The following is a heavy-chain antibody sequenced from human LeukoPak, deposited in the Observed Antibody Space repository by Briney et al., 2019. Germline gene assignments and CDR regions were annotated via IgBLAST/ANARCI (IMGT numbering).Heavy chain of an antibody. Sequence: GGSLRLSCAASGFTFDDYAMHWVRQAPGKGLEWVSGISWNSGSIGYADSVKGRFTISRDNAKNSLYLQMNSLRAEDTAVYYCARDGVEPGIYFDYWGQGALVTVSS. CDR1: GFTFDDYA. V-gene: IGHV3-9*01. CDR2: ISWNSGSI. CDR3: ARDGVEPGIYFDY. D-gene: IGHD2-2*01. J-gene: IGHJ4*02.